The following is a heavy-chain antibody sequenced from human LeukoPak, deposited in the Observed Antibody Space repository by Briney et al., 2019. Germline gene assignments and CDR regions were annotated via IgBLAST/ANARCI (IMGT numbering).Heavy chain of an antibody. Sequence: GSLRLSCAASGSTFSNAWMSWVRQAPGKGLEWVGRIKSKTDGGTTDYAAPVKGRFTMSRDDSKNTLYLQMNSLKTEDTAVYYCTTAPVWFGELWIDYWGQGTLVTVSS. CDR1: GSTFSNAW. J-gene: IGHJ4*02. V-gene: IGHV3-15*01. CDR2: IKSKTDGGTT. CDR3: TTAPVWFGELWIDY. D-gene: IGHD3-10*01.